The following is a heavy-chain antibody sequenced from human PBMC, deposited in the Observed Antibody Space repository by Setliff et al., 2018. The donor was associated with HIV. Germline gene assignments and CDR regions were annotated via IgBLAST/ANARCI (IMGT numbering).Heavy chain of an antibody. J-gene: IGHJ4*02. Sequence: GSLRLSCAASGFTFNIYYLSWVRQAPGKGLEWVGKINQDESEQFYVDSVRGRFTISRDNAKNSLYLQMNSLRAEDTAVYFCARDRTGGWAFESWGQGTLVTVSS. CDR1: GFTFNIYY. CDR2: INQDESEQ. D-gene: IGHD2-8*02. V-gene: IGHV3-7*03. CDR3: ARDRTGGWAFES.